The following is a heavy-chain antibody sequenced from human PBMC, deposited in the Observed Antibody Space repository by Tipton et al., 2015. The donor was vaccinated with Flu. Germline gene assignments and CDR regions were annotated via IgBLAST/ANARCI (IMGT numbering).Heavy chain of an antibody. J-gene: IGHJ6*02. V-gene: IGHV4-38-2*01. CDR3: ARRVAGSGMAV. Sequence: TLSLTCSVSGYFIGSGYYWGWIRQPPGKGLEWIGNIYHTGNTYYNPSLKSRVTISVDRSKNQFSLKLSSVTAADTAVYYCARRVAGSGMAVWGQGTTVTVSS. CDR2: IYHTGNT. D-gene: IGHD3-10*01. CDR1: GYFIGSGYY.